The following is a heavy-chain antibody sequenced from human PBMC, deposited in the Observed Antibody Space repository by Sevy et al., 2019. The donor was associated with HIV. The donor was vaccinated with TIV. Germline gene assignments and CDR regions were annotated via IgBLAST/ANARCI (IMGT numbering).Heavy chain of an antibody. V-gene: IGHV1-18*01. CDR1: GYTFTSYG. CDR2: ISAYNGNT. J-gene: IGHJ6*03. Sequence: ASVKVSCKASGYTFTSYGISWVRQAPGQGLEWMGWISAYNGNTNYAQKLQGRVTMTTDTSTSTAYMELGSLRSDDTAVYYCARTYYDFWSGYSRYYYYYMDVWGKGTTVTVSS. CDR3: ARTYYDFWSGYSRYYYYYMDV. D-gene: IGHD3-3*01.